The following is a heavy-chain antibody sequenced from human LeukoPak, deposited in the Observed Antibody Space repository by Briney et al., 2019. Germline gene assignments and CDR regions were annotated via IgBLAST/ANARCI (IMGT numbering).Heavy chain of an antibody. D-gene: IGHD5-12*01. Sequence: NLGESLKISCKGSGYSFTSYWIGWVRQMPGKGLEWMGTIYPGDSDTRYSPSFQGQVTISADKSISTAYLQWSSLKASDTAMYYCARPVDNNWFDPWGQGTLVTVSS. CDR1: GYSFTSYW. J-gene: IGHJ5*02. CDR2: IYPGDSDT. V-gene: IGHV5-51*01. CDR3: ARPVDNNWFDP.